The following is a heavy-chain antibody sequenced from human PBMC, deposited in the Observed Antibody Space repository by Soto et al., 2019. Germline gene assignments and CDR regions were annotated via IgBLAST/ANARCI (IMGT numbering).Heavy chain of an antibody. V-gene: IGHV3-30*18. D-gene: IGHD1-20*01. CDR1: GFTFSSYG. CDR2: ISYDGSNK. CDR3: AKVSVDNCSFFGA. J-gene: IGHJ3*01. Sequence: QVQLVESGGGVVQPGRSLRLSCAASGFTFSSYGMHWVRQAPGKGLEWVSVISYDGSNKYYADSVKGRFTISRDNSKNTAYLQMNSLGTEDTALYYCAKVSVDNCSFFGAWGQRRMVTVSS.